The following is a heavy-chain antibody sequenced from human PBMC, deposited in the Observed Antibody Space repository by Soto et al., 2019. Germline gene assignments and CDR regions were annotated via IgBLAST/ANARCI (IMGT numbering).Heavy chain of an antibody. CDR2: INPSARSA. D-gene: IGHD1-1*01. Sequence: GASVKVSCKASGYTFTNYYLHWVRQAPGQGLGWVGMINPSARSASYAQKLRGRLTMDRDTSTSTVYMELSRLTFEDTAVYFCARDNSAANGVLDHWGQETLVTVPQ. J-gene: IGHJ4*02. V-gene: IGHV1-46*04. CDR1: GYTFTNYY. CDR3: ARDNSAANGVLDH.